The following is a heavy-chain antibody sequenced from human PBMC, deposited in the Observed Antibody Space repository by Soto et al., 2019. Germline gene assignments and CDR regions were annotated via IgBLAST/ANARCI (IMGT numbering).Heavy chain of an antibody. CDR2: ISGSGDRT. Sequence: EVQLSESGGGLVQPGGSLRLSCGASGMTISQYPMRWVRQAPGKGLEWVSGISGSGDRTYYADSAKGWFTISKDISKNSLLLQVDRLGVDDTAIYFCVKDDGGSPSTPPLWGQGTLVTVSS. V-gene: IGHV3-23*01. D-gene: IGHD3-10*01. CDR3: VKDDGGSPSTPPL. CDR1: GMTISQYP. J-gene: IGHJ4*02.